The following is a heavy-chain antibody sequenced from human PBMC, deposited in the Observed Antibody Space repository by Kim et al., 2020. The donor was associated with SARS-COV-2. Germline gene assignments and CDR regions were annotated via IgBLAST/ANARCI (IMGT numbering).Heavy chain of an antibody. CDR3: AKYTSGYPRAPVFDY. D-gene: IGHD3-22*01. CDR1: GFTFSSYA. CDR2: LSASGDTT. V-gene: IGHV3-23*01. Sequence: GGSLRLSCAASGFTFSSYAMSWVRQAPGKGLEWVSVLSASGDTTYYADSVKGRFTISRDNSKNTLYLQMNSLRAEDTAVYYCAKYTSGYPRAPVFDYWGQGTLVTVSS. J-gene: IGHJ4*02.